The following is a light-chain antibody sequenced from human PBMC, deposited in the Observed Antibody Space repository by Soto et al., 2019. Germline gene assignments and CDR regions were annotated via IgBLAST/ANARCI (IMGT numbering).Light chain of an antibody. CDR2: CAS. Sequence: EIVMTQSPATLSVSPGERATLSCRASQSVSSDLAWYHQKPGQAPRLLIYCASTRATGIPARFSGSGSGTEFTLTISSLQSEDFGTYYCQQYSHWWTFGQGTKVDIK. V-gene: IGKV3-15*01. CDR1: QSVSSD. J-gene: IGKJ1*01. CDR3: QQYSHWWT.